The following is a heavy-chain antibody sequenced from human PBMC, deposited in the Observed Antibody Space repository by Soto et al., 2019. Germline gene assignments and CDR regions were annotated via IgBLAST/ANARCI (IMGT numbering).Heavy chain of an antibody. Sequence: QVQLVESGGGVVQPGRSLRLSCAASGFTFSSYAMHWVRQAPGKGLEWVAVISYDGSNKYYADSVKGRFTISRDNSKNTLYLQMNSLRAEDTAVYYCARGNSGWEGSGLANWFDPWGQGTLVTVSS. CDR3: ARGNSGWEGSGLANWFDP. CDR1: GFTFSSYA. J-gene: IGHJ5*02. D-gene: IGHD3-10*01. CDR2: ISYDGSNK. V-gene: IGHV3-30-3*01.